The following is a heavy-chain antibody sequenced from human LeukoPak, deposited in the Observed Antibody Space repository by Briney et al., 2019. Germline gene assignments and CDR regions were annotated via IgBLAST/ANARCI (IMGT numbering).Heavy chain of an antibody. V-gene: IGHV3-53*01. CDR2: IYSGGST. CDR1: GFTVSSNY. Sequence: PGGSLRLSCAASGFTVSSNYMSWVRQAPGKGLELVSVIYSGGSTYYADSVKGRFTISRDNSKNTQYLQLNSLRAEDTAVYYCARDQTVPPGDAFDIWGQGTMVTVSS. CDR3: ARDQTVPPGDAFDI. J-gene: IGHJ3*02. D-gene: IGHD4-17*01.